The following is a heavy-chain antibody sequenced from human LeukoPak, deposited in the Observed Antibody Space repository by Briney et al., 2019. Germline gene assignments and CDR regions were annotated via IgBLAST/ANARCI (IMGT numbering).Heavy chain of an antibody. CDR2: ISSSSSYI. CDR1: GFTFSSYS. D-gene: IGHD2-2*01. CDR3: ARDGGAAAMFWFDP. V-gene: IGHV3-21*01. Sequence: PGGSLRLSCAASGFTFSSYSMNWVRQAPGKGLEWFSSISSSSSYIYYADSVKGRFTISRDNAKNSLYLQMNSLRAEDTAVYYCARDGGAAAMFWFDPWGQGTLVTVSS. J-gene: IGHJ5*02.